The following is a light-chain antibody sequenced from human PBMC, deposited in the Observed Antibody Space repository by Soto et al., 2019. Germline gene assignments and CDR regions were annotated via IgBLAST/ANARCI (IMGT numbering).Light chain of an antibody. V-gene: IGKV1-39*01. CDR2: AAS. J-gene: IGKJ3*01. CDR3: QQSYSTLT. CDR1: QSISSY. Sequence: DIQMTQSPSSLSASVGDSVTITCRASQSISSYLNWYQQKPGKAPKLLIYAASSLQSGVPSRFSGSGSGTDFTLTISSLQPEDFATYYCQQSYSTLTFGPGTKGDIQ.